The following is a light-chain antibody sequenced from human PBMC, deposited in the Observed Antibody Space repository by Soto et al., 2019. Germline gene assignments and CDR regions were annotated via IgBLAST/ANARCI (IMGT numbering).Light chain of an antibody. Sequence: EIVMTQSPATLSVSPGERATLSCRASQSVSSNLAWYQQKPGQAPRLLIYGASTGATGIPARFSGSGSGTEFTLTISSPQSEDFAVYYCQQYNNWTFGQGTKVDIK. J-gene: IGKJ1*01. V-gene: IGKV3-15*01. CDR1: QSVSSN. CDR3: QQYNNWT. CDR2: GAS.